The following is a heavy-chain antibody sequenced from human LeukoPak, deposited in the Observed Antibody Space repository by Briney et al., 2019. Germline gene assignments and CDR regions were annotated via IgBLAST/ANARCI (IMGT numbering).Heavy chain of an antibody. CDR2: INHSGST. CDR3: AVGDAFDI. J-gene: IGHJ3*02. D-gene: IGHD1-26*01. V-gene: IGHV4-34*01. CDR1: GGSFSGYY. Sequence: SETLSLTCAVHGGSFSGYYWSWIRQPPGKGLEWIGEINHSGSTNYNPSLKSRVTISVDTSKNQFSLKLSSVTAADTAVYYCAVGDAFDIWGQGTMVTVSS.